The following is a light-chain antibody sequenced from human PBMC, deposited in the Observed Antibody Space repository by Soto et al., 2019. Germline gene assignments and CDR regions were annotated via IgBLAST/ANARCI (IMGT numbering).Light chain of an antibody. CDR1: SSDVGDYNY. J-gene: IGLJ2*01. V-gene: IGLV2-14*01. Sequence: QSDLTQPASVSGSPGQSITISCTGTSSDVGDYNYVSWYQQHPGKAPKLIIYEVSYRPSGVSNRFSGSKSGKTASLTISGLEAEDEAHYYCSSYRSRTTLVFGGGTKLTVL. CDR3: SSYRSRTTLV. CDR2: EVS.